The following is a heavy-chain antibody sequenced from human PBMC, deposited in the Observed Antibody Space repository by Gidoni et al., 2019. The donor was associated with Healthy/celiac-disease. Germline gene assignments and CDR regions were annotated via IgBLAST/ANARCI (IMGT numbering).Heavy chain of an antibody. J-gene: IGHJ6*02. Sequence: QVQLVQSGAEVKKPGASVKVYCKASGYTFTSYDIKRARKATGQGFEWLGWMNPNSGNTGYAQKFQGRVTMTRNTSISTAYMELSSLRSEDTAVYYCARDIIAARPDVWGQGTTVTVSS. CDR1: GYTFTSYD. V-gene: IGHV1-8*01. CDR3: ARDIIAARPDV. D-gene: IGHD6-6*01. CDR2: MNPNSGNT.